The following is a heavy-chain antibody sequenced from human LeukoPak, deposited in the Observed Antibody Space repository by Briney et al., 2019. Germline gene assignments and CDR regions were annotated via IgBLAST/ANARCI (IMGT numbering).Heavy chain of an antibody. CDR3: ASGDSSGYYAPYYFDY. V-gene: IGHV3-7*01. J-gene: IGHJ4*02. Sequence: GGSLRLSCAASGFTFSSYWMSWVRQAPGKGLEWVANIKQDGSEKYYVDSVKGRFTISRDNAKNSLYLQMNSLRAEDTAVYYCASGDSSGYYAPYYFDYWGQGTLVTVSS. D-gene: IGHD3-22*01. CDR1: GFTFSSYW. CDR2: IKQDGSEK.